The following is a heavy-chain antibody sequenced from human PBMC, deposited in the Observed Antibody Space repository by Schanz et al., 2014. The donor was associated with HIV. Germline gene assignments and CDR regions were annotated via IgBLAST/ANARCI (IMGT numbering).Heavy chain of an antibody. D-gene: IGHD3-22*01. Sequence: EVQLLESGGGFVQPGGSLRLSCAASGFAFNNYAMTWVRQAPGKGLEWVSAISTGGERTFYADSVKGRFTISRDNSKNTLYLQMTTLRIDDTAVYYCAKPEYDSRGSSQSHFDYWGQGTLVTVSS. CDR3: AKPEYDSRGSSQSHFDY. V-gene: IGHV3-23*01. CDR1: GFAFNNYA. J-gene: IGHJ4*02. CDR2: ISTGGERT.